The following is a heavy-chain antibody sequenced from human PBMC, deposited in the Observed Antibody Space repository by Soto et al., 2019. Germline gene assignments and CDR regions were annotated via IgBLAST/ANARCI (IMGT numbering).Heavy chain of an antibody. CDR1: GFTFSSYS. Sequence: AGGSLRLSCAASGFTFSSYSMNWVRQAPGKGLEWVSSISSSSSYIYYADSVKGRFTISRDNAKNSLYLQMNSLRAEDTAVYYCASDSRYCSSTSCYTFDYWGQGTLVTVSS. J-gene: IGHJ4*02. V-gene: IGHV3-21*01. CDR3: ASDSRYCSSTSCYTFDY. D-gene: IGHD2-2*02. CDR2: ISSSSSYI.